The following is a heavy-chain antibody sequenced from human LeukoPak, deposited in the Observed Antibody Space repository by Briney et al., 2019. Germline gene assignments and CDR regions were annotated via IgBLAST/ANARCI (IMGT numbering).Heavy chain of an antibody. Sequence: SVKVSCKASGGTFSSYAISWVRQAPGQGLEWMGRIIPILGIANYAQKFQGRVTITADKSTSTAYMELSSLRSEDTAVYYCARQLDYDSSGYWFSGFDHWGQGTLVTVSS. V-gene: IGHV1-69*04. CDR2: IIPILGIA. CDR1: GGTFSSYA. J-gene: IGHJ5*02. CDR3: ARQLDYDSSGYWFSGFDH. D-gene: IGHD3-22*01.